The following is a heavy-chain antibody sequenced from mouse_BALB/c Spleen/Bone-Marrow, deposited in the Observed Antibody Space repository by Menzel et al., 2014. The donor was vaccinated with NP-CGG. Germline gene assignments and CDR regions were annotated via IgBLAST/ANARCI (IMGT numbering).Heavy chain of an antibody. CDR1: GYTFTSYY. V-gene: IGHV1S56*01. Sequence: VQLQQSGPELVKLGASVRISCKASGYTFTSYYIHWVKQRPGQGLEWIGWIYPGNVNTKYNEKFKGKATLTVDKSSSTAYMQLSSLTSEDSAVYFCARDGDYVFAYWGQGTLVTVSA. D-gene: IGHD2-13*01. CDR2: IYPGNVNT. J-gene: IGHJ3*01. CDR3: ARDGDYVFAY.